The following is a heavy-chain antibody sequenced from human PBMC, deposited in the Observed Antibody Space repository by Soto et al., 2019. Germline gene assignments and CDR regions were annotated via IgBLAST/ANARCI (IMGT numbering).Heavy chain of an antibody. Sequence: GASVKVSCKASGYTFTSYYMHWVRQAPGQGLEWMGIINSSGGSTSYAQKFQGRVTMTRDTSTSTVYMELSSLRSEDTAVYYCARVQIPRGVFGVVIAAFDYWGQGTLVTVSS. D-gene: IGHD3-3*01. CDR1: GYTFTSYY. J-gene: IGHJ4*02. CDR3: ARVQIPRGVFGVVIAAFDY. CDR2: INSSGGST. V-gene: IGHV1-46*03.